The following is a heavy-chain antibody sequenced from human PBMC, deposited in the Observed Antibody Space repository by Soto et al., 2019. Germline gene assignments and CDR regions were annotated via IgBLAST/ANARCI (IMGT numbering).Heavy chain of an antibody. CDR2: ISSSSSTI. Sequence: EVQLVESGGGLVQPGRSLRLSCAASGFTFSSHSMNWVRQAPGKGLEWLSHISSSSSTIYYADSVKDRFTISRDNAKQSLYLQMNSLRAGDTAVYYCAAVLLSGYYWGQGTLVTVSS. CDR3: AAVLLSGYY. D-gene: IGHD2-15*01. V-gene: IGHV3-48*01. CDR1: GFTFSSHS. J-gene: IGHJ4*02.